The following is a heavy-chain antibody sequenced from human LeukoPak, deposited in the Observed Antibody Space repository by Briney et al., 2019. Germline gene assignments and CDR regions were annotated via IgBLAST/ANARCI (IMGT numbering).Heavy chain of an antibody. J-gene: IGHJ4*02. Sequence: ASVKVSCKASGYTFTGYYMHWVRQAPGQGLEWMGWINPNSGGTNYAQKFQGRVTMNSDTSISTAYMELSRLRYDGTSVYYCARDWPRNRRYFDYWGQGTLVTVSS. CDR2: INPNSGGT. V-gene: IGHV1-2*02. CDR3: ARDWPRNRRYFDY. CDR1: GYTFTGYY. D-gene: IGHD1-14*01.